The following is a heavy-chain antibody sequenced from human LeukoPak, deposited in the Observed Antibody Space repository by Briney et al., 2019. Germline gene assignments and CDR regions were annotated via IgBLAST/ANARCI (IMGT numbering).Heavy chain of an antibody. CDR3: ARGCSGGSCPYPLDY. CDR2: INPNSGGT. D-gene: IGHD2-15*01. J-gene: IGHJ4*02. Sequence: ASVKVSCKASGYTFTGYYMHWVRQAPGQGLEWMGWINPNSGGTNYAQKFQGRVTMTRDTSISTAYMELSRLRSDDTAVYYCARGCSGGSCPYPLDYWGQGTLVTVSS. CDR1: GYTFTGYY. V-gene: IGHV1-2*02.